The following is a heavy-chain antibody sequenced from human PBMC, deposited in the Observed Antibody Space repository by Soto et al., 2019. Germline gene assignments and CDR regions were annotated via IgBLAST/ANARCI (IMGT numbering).Heavy chain of an antibody. D-gene: IGHD3-3*01. CDR3: AWDRQYYDFWSGYDT. Sequence: QVQLVQSGAEVKKPGSSVKVSCKASGGTFSSYAISWVRQAPGQGLEWMGGIIPIFGTANYAQKFQGRVTITADESTSTAYMELISLRSEDTAVYYCAWDRQYYDFWSGYDTWGQGTLVTVSS. V-gene: IGHV1-69*01. J-gene: IGHJ5*02. CDR1: GGTFSSYA. CDR2: IIPIFGTA.